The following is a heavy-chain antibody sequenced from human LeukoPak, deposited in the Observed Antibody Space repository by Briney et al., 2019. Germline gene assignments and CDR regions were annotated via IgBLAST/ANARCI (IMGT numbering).Heavy chain of an antibody. CDR3: ARMCTEGRDY. CDR1: GFSLSTSGMC. J-gene: IGHJ4*02. V-gene: IGHV2-70*11. Sequence: SGPTLVNPTQPLTLTCTFSGFSLSTSGMCVSWIRQPPGKALEWLARIDWDDDKYYSTSLKTRLAISKDTSKNQVVLTMTNMDPVDTATYYCARMCTEGRDYWGQGTLVTVSS. CDR2: IDWDDDK.